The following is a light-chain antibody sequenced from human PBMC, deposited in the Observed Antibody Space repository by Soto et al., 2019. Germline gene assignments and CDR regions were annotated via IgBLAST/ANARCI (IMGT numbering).Light chain of an antibody. Sequence: DIQLTQSPSTLSGSVGDRATITCRASQTISSWLAWYQQKPGKAPKLLIYKASTLKSGVPSRLSGSGSGTEFTLTISRLEPEDFAVYYCQQFGSYPLTFGGGTKVDIK. CDR1: QTISSW. CDR2: KAS. V-gene: IGKV1-5*03. CDR3: QQFGSYPLT. J-gene: IGKJ4*01.